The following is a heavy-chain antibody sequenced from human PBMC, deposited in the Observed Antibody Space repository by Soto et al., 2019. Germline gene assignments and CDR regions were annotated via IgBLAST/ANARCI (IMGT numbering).Heavy chain of an antibody. Sequence: GGSLRLSCAASGFTFSSYAMHWVRQAPGKGLEWVAVISYDGSNKYYADSVKGRFTISRDNSKNTLYLQMNSLRAEDTAVYYCARPLWRNDYNGGYFDLWGRGTLVTVPQ. V-gene: IGHV3-30-3*01. CDR2: ISYDGSNK. J-gene: IGHJ2*01. CDR3: ARPLWRNDYNGGYFDL. D-gene: IGHD4-4*01. CDR1: GFTFSSYA.